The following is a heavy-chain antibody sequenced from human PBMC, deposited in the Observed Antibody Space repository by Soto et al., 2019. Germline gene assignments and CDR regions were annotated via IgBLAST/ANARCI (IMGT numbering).Heavy chain of an antibody. D-gene: IGHD5-18*01. CDR3: ARDPAQAYTAMVTDEKYDYGMDV. V-gene: IGHV3-74*01. CDR2: INSDGSST. J-gene: IGHJ6*02. CDR1: GFTFSSYW. Sequence: GGSLRLSCAASGFTFSSYWMHWVRQAPGKGLVWVSRINSDGSSTSYADSVKGRFTISRDNAKNTLYLQMNSLIAEDTAVYYCARDPAQAYTAMVTDEKYDYGMDVWGQGTTVTVSS.